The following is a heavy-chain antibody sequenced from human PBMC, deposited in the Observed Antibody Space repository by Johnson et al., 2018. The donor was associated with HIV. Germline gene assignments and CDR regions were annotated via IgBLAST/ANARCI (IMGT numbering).Heavy chain of an antibody. CDR2: ISWNSGSI. D-gene: IGHD6-6*01. CDR1: GFTFDDYA. J-gene: IGHJ3*02. CDR3: ARGRIAARPHAFDI. V-gene: IGHV3-9*01. Sequence: VQLVESGGGLVQPGRSLRLSCAASGFTFDDYAMHWVRQAPGKGLEWVSGISWNSGSIGYADSVKGRFTISRDNAKNSLYLQMNSLRAEDTAVYYCARGRIAARPHAFDIWGQGTMVTVSS.